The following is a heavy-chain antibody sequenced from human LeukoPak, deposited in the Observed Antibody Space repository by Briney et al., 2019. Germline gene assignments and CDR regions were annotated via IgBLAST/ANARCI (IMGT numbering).Heavy chain of an antibody. J-gene: IGHJ3*02. Sequence: SVKVSCKASGGTFSSYAISWVRQAPGQGLEWMGGIIPIFGTANYAQKFQGRVTITTDESTTTAYMELSSLRSEDTAVYYCASSRPIQLWLSNAFDIWGQGTMVTVSS. CDR1: GGTFSSYA. CDR2: IIPIFGTA. V-gene: IGHV1-69*05. D-gene: IGHD5-18*01. CDR3: ASSRPIQLWLSNAFDI.